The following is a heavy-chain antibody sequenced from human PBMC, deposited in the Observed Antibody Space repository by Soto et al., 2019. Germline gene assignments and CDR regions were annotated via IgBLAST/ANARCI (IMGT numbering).Heavy chain of an antibody. J-gene: IGHJ4*02. D-gene: IGHD3-10*01. CDR2: ITGSDGRT. V-gene: IGHV3-23*01. Sequence: EVQLLESGGGLVQPGGSLRLSCAASGFTFSSFGMSWVRQAPERGLEWVSAITGSDGRTYYADSVKGRFTISRDNSKNPLYLQMNSPRAEDTAVFYCAKGTSNSDSWGQGTLVTVSS. CDR3: AKGTSNSDS. CDR1: GFTFSSFG.